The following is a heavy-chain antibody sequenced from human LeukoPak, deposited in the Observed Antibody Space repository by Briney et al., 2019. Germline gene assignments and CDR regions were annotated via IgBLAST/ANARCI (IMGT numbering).Heavy chain of an antibody. CDR1: KFTFSNYA. V-gene: IGHV3-23*01. J-gene: IGHJ4*02. CDR3: ARVGYNSGWYEY. D-gene: IGHD6-19*01. Sequence: PGGSLRLSCTASKFTFSNYAMSWVRQAPGKGLEWVSVISGSGGSTYYADSVKGRFTISRDNSKKTLYLQMNSLRAEDTAVYYCARVGYNSGWYEYWGQGTLVTVSS. CDR2: ISGSGGST.